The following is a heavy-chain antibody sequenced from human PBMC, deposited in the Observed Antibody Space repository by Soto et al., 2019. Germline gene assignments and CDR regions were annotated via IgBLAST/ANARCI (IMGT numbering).Heavy chain of an antibody. Sequence: EVDLVESGGGLVQSGGSLRLSCAASGFTFRNYGMNWVRQAPGKGLEWVSYIGIGSSTTYYADSVKGRFTISRDNAKNSMYLQMNSLRAEDKAVYYCARDQLYYNDISGRPLNAFDVWGQGTMVTVSS. V-gene: IGHV3-48*01. CDR3: ARDQLYYNDISGRPLNAFDV. CDR1: GFTFRNYG. J-gene: IGHJ3*01. CDR2: IGIGSSTT. D-gene: IGHD3-22*01.